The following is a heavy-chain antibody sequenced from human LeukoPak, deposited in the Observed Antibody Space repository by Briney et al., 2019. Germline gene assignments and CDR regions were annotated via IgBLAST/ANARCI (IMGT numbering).Heavy chain of an antibody. Sequence: GGSLRLSYAASGFTFSSYWMSWVRQAPGKGLEWVSSISSSSSYIYYADSVKGRFTISRDNAKNSLYLQMNSLRAEDTAVYYCARLLGTGAFDIWGQGTMVTVSS. CDR3: ARLLGTGAFDI. CDR2: ISSSSSYI. D-gene: IGHD1-14*01. V-gene: IGHV3-21*01. CDR1: GFTFSSYW. J-gene: IGHJ3*02.